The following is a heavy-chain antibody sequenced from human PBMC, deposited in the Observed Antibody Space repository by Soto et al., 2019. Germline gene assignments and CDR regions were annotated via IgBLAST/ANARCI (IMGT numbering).Heavy chain of an antibody. Sequence: PGGSLRRSCAESGFTFSSYGMHWVRQAPGKGLEWVAVISYDGSNKYYADSVKGRFTISRDNSKNTLYLQMNSLRAEDTAVYYCAKENYWGQGTLVTVSS. V-gene: IGHV3-30*18. J-gene: IGHJ4*02. CDR1: GFTFSSYG. CDR3: AKENY. CDR2: ISYDGSNK.